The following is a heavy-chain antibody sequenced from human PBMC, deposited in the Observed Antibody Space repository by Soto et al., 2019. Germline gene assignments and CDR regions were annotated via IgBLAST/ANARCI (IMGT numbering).Heavy chain of an antibody. V-gene: IGHV3-21*01. CDR3: ARGGVRDIVVVPAAPYYYYYYGMDV. CDR1: GFTFSSYS. D-gene: IGHD2-2*01. Sequence: GGSLRLSCAASGFTFSSYSMNWVRQAPGKGLEWVSSISSSSSYIYYADSAKGRFTISRDNAKNSLYLQMNSLRAEDTAVYYCARGGVRDIVVVPAAPYYYYYYGMDVWGQGTTVTVSS. J-gene: IGHJ6*02. CDR2: ISSSSSYI.